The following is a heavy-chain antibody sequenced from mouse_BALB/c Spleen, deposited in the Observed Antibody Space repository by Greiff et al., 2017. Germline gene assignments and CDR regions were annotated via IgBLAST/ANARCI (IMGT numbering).Heavy chain of an antibody. D-gene: IGHD2-10*02. J-gene: IGHJ3*01. CDR1: GYSITSDYA. Sequence: EVKLEESGPGLVKPSQSLSLTCTVTGYSITSDYAWNWIRQFPGNKLEWMGYISYSGSTSYNPSLKSRISITRDTSKNQFFLQLNSVTTEDTATYYCARSYGNYFWFAYWGQGTLVTVSA. CDR3: ARSYGNYFWFAY. CDR2: ISYSGST. V-gene: IGHV3-2*02.